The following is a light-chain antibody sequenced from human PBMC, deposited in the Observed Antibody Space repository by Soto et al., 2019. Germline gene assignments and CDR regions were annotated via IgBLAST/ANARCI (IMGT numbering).Light chain of an antibody. J-gene: IGKJ5*01. CDR3: QQFNSYPLT. CDR2: DAS. Sequence: AIQLTQSPSSLSASVGDRVTITFRASQGISSALAWYQQKPWKAPKLLIYDASSLESGVPSRFSGSGAGTAFTLTISSLQPEDFATYYCQQFNSYPLTFGKGTRLEIK. V-gene: IGKV1-13*02. CDR1: QGISSA.